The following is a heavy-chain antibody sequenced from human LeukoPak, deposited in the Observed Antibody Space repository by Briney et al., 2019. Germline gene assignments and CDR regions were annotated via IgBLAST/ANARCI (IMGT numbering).Heavy chain of an antibody. CDR2: ITLSSTTI. CDR1: GFTFSSYW. D-gene: IGHD6-13*01. CDR3: ARETPDSSSWAVFDY. J-gene: IGHJ4*02. V-gene: IGHV3-48*01. Sequence: PGGSLRLSCAASGFTFSSYWMSWVRQAPGKGLEWVSYITLSSTTIYYADSVKGRFTISRDNAQNSLYLQMNSLRAEDTAVYYCARETPDSSSWAVFDYWGQGTLVTVSS.